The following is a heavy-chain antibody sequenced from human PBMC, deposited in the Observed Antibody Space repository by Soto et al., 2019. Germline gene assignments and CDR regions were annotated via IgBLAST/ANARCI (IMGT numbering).Heavy chain of an antibody. Sequence: SVKVSCKASGGTFSSYTISWVRQAPGQGLEWMGRIIPILGIANYAQKFQGRVTITADKSTSTAYMELSSLRSEDTAVYYCASSNLHDYGDYASDYWGQGTLVTISS. CDR2: IIPILGIA. V-gene: IGHV1-69*02. J-gene: IGHJ4*02. CDR3: ASSNLHDYGDYASDY. D-gene: IGHD4-17*01. CDR1: GGTFSSYT.